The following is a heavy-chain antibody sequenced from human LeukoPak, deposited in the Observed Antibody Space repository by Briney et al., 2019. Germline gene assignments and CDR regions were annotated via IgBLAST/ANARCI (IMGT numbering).Heavy chain of an antibody. CDR3: ARTLYSSSWYSY. Sequence: VKVSCKASGYTFTGYYMHSVRQAPGQGLERMGWINPNSGGTNYAQKFQGRVTMTRDTSISTAYMELSRLRSDDTAVYYCARTLYSSSWYSYWGQGTLVTVSS. J-gene: IGHJ4*02. D-gene: IGHD6-13*01. V-gene: IGHV1-2*02. CDR1: GYTFTGYY. CDR2: INPNSGGT.